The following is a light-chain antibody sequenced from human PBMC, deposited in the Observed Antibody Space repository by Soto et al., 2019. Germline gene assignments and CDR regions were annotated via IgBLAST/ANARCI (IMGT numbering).Light chain of an antibody. J-gene: IGKJ1*01. CDR1: QSISSY. CDR2: AAS. CDR3: QQSYSTPPT. Sequence: DIPLTQSPSSLSASLGERVTIXCGASQSISSYLNWYQQKPGKAPKLLIYAASSLQSGVPSRFSGSGSGTDFTLTISSLQPEDFATYYCQQSYSTPPTFGQGTKVDIK. V-gene: IGKV1-39*01.